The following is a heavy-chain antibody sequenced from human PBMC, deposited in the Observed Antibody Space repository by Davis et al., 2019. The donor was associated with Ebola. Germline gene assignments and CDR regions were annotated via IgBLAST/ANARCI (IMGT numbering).Heavy chain of an antibody. CDR3: AILGYELNY. CDR1: GFTFSTYA. Sequence: PGGSLRLSCAASGFTFSTYAMHWVRQAPGKGLEWVAVIWHDGSNKYHAASVKGRFTISRDNSKTTLYLQMNNLRAEDTAVYYCAILGYELNYWGQGTLVTVSS. V-gene: IGHV3-33*01. J-gene: IGHJ4*02. D-gene: IGHD3-3*01. CDR2: IWHDGSNK.